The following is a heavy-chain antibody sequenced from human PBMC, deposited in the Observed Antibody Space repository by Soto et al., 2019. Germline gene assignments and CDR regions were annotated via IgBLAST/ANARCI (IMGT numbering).Heavy chain of an antibody. CDR3: ARSRSLYYYDSSGYADY. CDR2: INHSGST. D-gene: IGHD3-22*01. J-gene: IGHJ4*02. CDR1: GGSFSGYY. Sequence: SETLSLTCAVYGGSFSGYYWSWIRQPPGKGLEWIGEINHSGSTNYNPSLKSQVTISVDTSKNQFSLKLSSVTAADTAVYYCARSRSLYYYDSSGYADYWGQGTLVTVSS. V-gene: IGHV4-34*01.